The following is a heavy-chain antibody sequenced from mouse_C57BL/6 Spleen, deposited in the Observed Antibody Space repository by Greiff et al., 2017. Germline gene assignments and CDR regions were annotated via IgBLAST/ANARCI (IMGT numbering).Heavy chain of an antibody. D-gene: IGHD2-4*01. CDR1: GFTFSNYA. J-gene: IGHJ2*01. V-gene: IGHV5-4*01. CDR2: ISAGGGYT. CDR3: ARDGRLPYDFDY. Sequence: EVQRVESGGGLVKPGGSLKLSCAASGFTFSNYAMSWVRQTPEKRLEWVATISAGGGYTNYPDNVKGRFTFSRDNAKNNLYLQMSHLSSEDTAMYYCARDGRLPYDFDYWGQGTTLTVSS.